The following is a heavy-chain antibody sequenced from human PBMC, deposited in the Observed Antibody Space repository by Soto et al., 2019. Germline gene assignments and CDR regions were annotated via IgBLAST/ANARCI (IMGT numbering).Heavy chain of an antibody. D-gene: IGHD6-13*01. V-gene: IGHV3-48*01. CDR2: ISSSSSTI. CDR3: ARGRIAAAGRWFDP. J-gene: IGHJ5*02. CDR1: GFTFSSYS. Sequence: GGALRLSCAASGFTFSSYSMNWVRQAPGKGLEWVSYISSSSSTIYYADSVKGRFTISRDNAKNSLYLQMNSLRAEDTAVYYCARGRIAAAGRWFDPWGQGTLVTVSS.